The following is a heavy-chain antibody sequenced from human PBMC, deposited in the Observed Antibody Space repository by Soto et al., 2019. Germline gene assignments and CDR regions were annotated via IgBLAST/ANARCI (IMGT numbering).Heavy chain of an antibody. CDR3: AREGDVRTAVITGSFDC. CDR2: IIPIFGSA. CDR1: GGTFTTYS. J-gene: IGHJ4*02. D-gene: IGHD3-10*02. V-gene: IGHV1-69*01. Sequence: QVQLVQSGAEVKKPGSSVKVSCKASGGTFTTYSINWVRQAPGQGLEWMGGIIPIFGSANYAQKFRGRVTITADELTSTVYMELSSLRSEDTAVYYCAREGDVRTAVITGSFDCWGQGTLVTVSS.